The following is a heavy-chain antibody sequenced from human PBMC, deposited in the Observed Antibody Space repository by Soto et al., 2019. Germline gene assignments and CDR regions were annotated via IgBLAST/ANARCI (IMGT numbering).Heavy chain of an antibody. CDR2: INSDGSST. CDR1: GFTFSSDW. V-gene: IGHV3-74*01. Sequence: EVQLVESGGGLVQPGGSLRLSCAASGFTFSSDWMHWVRQAPGKGLVWVSRINSDGSSTSYADSVKGRFTISRDNAKHMPYLQMSSLSAEDTAVYYCARDVGYGDDGYWGQGSLVTVS. D-gene: IGHD4-17*01. J-gene: IGHJ4*02. CDR3: ARDVGYGDDGY.